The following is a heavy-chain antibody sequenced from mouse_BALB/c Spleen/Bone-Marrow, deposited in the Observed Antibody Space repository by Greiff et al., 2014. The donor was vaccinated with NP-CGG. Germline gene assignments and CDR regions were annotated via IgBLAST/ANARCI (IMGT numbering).Heavy chain of an antibody. J-gene: IGHJ4*01. Sequence: VMLVESGAELVRPGSSVKISCKASGYAFSNYWMNWVKQRPGQGLEWIGQIYPGDGDTNYNGKFKGKATLTADKSSSTAYMQLSSLTSEASAVYFCAKLIRADYAMDYWGQGTSVTVSS. CDR1: GYAFSNYW. D-gene: IGHD1-1*01. V-gene: IGHV1-80*01. CDR2: IYPGDGDT. CDR3: AKLIRADYAMDY.